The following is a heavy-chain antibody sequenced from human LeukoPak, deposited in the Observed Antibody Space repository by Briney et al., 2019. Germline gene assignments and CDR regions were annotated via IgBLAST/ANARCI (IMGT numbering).Heavy chain of an antibody. D-gene: IGHD6-13*01. CDR1: GFAFDDYG. CDR2: INWNGGSS. CDR3: ARAYSSSWYFFDY. V-gene: IGHV3-20*04. Sequence: PGGSLRLXCAASGFAFDDYGMSWVRQAPGKALEWVSGINWNGGSSGYADSVKGRFTISRDNAKNSLYLQMNSLRAEDTALYYCARAYSSSWYFFDYWGQGTLVTVSS. J-gene: IGHJ4*02.